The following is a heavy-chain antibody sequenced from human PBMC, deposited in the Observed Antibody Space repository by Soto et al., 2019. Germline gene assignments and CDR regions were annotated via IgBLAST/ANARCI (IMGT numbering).Heavy chain of an antibody. CDR3: VKNSGWFNT. CDR2: IDGSGGIT. Sequence: GGSLRLSCVASGFTFGTTDMSWVRQAPGEGLEWVSTIDGSGGITYYADSVKGRFTISRDNSRNTVYLQMNSLRGDDTALYYCVKNSGWFNTWGQGALVTVSS. CDR1: GFTFGTTD. V-gene: IGHV3-23*01. J-gene: IGHJ5*02. D-gene: IGHD3-10*01.